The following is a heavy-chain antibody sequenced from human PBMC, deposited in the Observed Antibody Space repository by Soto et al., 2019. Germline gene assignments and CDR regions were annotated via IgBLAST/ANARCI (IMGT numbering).Heavy chain of an antibody. CDR2: IYYSGST. Sequence: SETLSLTCTSSGGSISSYYRSLIRQPPVKRLEGIGYIYYSGSTNYNPSLKSRVTISVDTSKNQFALKLSSVTAADTAVYYCTRDRAISTAGHYYYYMDVWGKGTTVTVSS. D-gene: IGHD6-13*01. CDR1: GGSISSYY. CDR3: TRDRAISTAGHYYYYMDV. V-gene: IGHV4-59*01. J-gene: IGHJ6*03.